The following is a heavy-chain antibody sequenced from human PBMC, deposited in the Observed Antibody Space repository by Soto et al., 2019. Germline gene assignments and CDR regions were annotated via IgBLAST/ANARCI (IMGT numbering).Heavy chain of an antibody. CDR3: VKDGYSSGWYPTPYFHV. D-gene: IGHD6-19*01. J-gene: IGHJ4*02. CDR1: GFTFSSYC. CDR2: ISLEGNRE. Sequence: QVQLVESGGGVVQPGRSLRLSGAASGFTFSSYCMHWVRQAPGKGLEWVALISLEGNRENYAASVQGRFIISRDNSKHTLYLQMNSLRAEDTAVYFCVKDGYSSGWYPTPYFHVWGQGSLFAFSS. V-gene: IGHV3-30*18.